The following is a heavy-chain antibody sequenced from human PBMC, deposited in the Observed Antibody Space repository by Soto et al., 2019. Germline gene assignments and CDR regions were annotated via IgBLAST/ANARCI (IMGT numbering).Heavy chain of an antibody. CDR1: GTSVSGANW. CDR3: PRTGPCSRGNH. Sequence: QVQLQESGPGLVDPLGTLSLTCAVSGTSVSGANWWGWVRQPPGKGLEWIGEIHSSGNTDYNQSLKSRVTTSRDMSTNEFSLKLTLVTAADTAVYYCPRTGPCSRGNHWGQGTLVTVSS. V-gene: IGHV4-4*02. CDR2: IHSSGNT. J-gene: IGHJ5*02. D-gene: IGHD2-15*01.